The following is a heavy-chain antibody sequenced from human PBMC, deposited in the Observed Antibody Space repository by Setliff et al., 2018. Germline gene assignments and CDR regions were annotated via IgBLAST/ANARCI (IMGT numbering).Heavy chain of an antibody. CDR2: IQKSGGT. CDR1: GVSISNYY. Sequence: SETLSLTCTVSGVSISNYYWSWIRQPPGKGLECIGYIQKSGGTNYNPSLKSRVTISVDTSTNQFSLKLRSVTAADTAVYYCARLSWDGLRYHGLDVWGQGTTVTVSS. V-gene: IGHV4-59*01. J-gene: IGHJ6*02. CDR3: ARLSWDGLRYHGLDV. D-gene: IGHD3-10*01.